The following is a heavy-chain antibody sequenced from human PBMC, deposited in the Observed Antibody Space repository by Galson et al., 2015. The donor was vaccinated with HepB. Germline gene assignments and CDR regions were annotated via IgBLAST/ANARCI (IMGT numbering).Heavy chain of an antibody. Sequence: SVKVSCKASGGTFSSYAISWVRQAPGQGLEWMGRIIPILGIANYAQKFQGRVTITADKSTSTAYMELSSLRSEDTAVYYCARDRYCSSTSCPFDYWGQGTLVTVSS. D-gene: IGHD2-2*01. CDR3: ARDRYCSSTSCPFDY. CDR1: GGTFSSYA. V-gene: IGHV1-69*04. CDR2: IIPILGIA. J-gene: IGHJ4*02.